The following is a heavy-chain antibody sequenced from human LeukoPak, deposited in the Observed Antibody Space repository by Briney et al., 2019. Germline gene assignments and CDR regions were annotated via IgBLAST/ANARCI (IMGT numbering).Heavy chain of an antibody. V-gene: IGHV4-34*01. CDR1: GGSFSGYY. J-gene: IGHJ6*02. CDR2: INHSGSA. CDR3: ARVHRGYSSGQRVLAYYYYYGMDV. Sequence: PSETLSLICAVYGGSFSGYYWSWIRQPPGKGLEWIGEINHSGSANYNPSLKSRVTISVDTSKNQFSLKLSSVTAADTAVYYCARVHRGYSSGQRVLAYYYYYGMDVWGQGTTVTVSS. D-gene: IGHD6-19*01.